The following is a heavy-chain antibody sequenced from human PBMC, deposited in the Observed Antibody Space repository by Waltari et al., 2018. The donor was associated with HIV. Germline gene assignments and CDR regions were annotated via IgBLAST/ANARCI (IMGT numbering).Heavy chain of an antibody. V-gene: IGHV1-8*01. D-gene: IGHD3-3*01. CDR2: MNPNSGNT. CDR3: ARSSTIFEILTNDYYYGMDV. Sequence: QVQLVQSGAEAKKPGASVTVSCKTSEYTFTDYDINWVRQATGKGLAWMGWMNPNSGNTGYAPKFRGRLTLARNTSISTAYMELNSLRSEDTAVYYCARSSTIFEILTNDYYYGMDVWGQGTTVTVSS. J-gene: IGHJ6*02. CDR1: EYTFTDYD.